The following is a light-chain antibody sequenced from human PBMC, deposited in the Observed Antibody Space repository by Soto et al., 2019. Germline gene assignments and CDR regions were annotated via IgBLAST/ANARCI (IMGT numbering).Light chain of an antibody. V-gene: IGLV1-44*01. CDR2: NNN. CDR1: RASIGSNT. Sequence: QSVLTQPPSASGTPGQWVTISCSGSRASIGSNTVTWYQHLPGAAPKLLVYNNNQRPSGVPDRFSGSKSDTSASLAISGLQFEDEAVYYCAAWDDSLSGTVFGGGTKLTVL. J-gene: IGLJ3*02. CDR3: AAWDDSLSGTV.